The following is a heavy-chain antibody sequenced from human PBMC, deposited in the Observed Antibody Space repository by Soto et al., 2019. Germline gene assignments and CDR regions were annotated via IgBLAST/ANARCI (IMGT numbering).Heavy chain of an antibody. D-gene: IGHD6-6*01. CDR3: AGRDFDY. CDR1: GFTFSSYS. Sequence: PGGSLRLSCAASGFTFSSYSMNWVRQAPGKGLEWVSYISSSSTIYYADSVKGRFTISRDNAKNSLYLQMNSLRDEDTAVYYCAGRDFDYWGQGTLVTVSS. CDR2: ISSSSTI. V-gene: IGHV3-48*02. J-gene: IGHJ4*02.